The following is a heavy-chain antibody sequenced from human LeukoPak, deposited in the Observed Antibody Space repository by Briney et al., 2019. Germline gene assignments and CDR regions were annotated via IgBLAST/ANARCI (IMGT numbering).Heavy chain of an antibody. D-gene: IGHD1-1*01. CDR1: GGSISSYH. J-gene: IGHJ3*02. CDR2: IYYSGST. Sequence: SETLSLTCTVSGGSISSYHWSWIRQPPGKGLEWIGYIYYSGSTNYNPSLKSRVTISVDTSKNQFSLKLSSVTAADTAVYYCAREMGTETTHDAFDIWGQGTMVTASS. CDR3: AREMGTETTHDAFDI. V-gene: IGHV4-59*01.